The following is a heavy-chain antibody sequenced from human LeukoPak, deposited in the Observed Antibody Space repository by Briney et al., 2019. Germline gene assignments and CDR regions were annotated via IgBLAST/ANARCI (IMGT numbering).Heavy chain of an antibody. CDR1: GYSFTSYW. J-gene: IGHJ5*02. D-gene: IGHD6-19*01. CDR2: IYPGDSDT. V-gene: IGHV5-51*01. CDR3: ARGSAVAANNWFDP. Sequence: GESLKISCKGSGYSFTSYWIGWVRQMPGKGLEWMGIIYPGDSDTRYSPSFQGQVTLSADKSLRTASLQWSSLKASDTAMYYCARGSAVAANNWFDPWGQGTLVTVSS.